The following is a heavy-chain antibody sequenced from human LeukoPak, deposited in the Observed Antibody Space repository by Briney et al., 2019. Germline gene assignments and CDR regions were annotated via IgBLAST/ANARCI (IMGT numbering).Heavy chain of an antibody. CDR3: ARGQSRYDSSGYFGFRL. J-gene: IGHJ3*01. CDR2: ISYDGSNK. V-gene: IGHV3-30*19. CDR1: KFTFSRYG. D-gene: IGHD3-22*01. Sequence: GGSLRLPCAASKFTFSRYGMHWVRQAPGKGLEWVAVISYDGSNKYYADSVKGRFTISRDNSKNTLYLQMNSLRAEDTAVYYCARGQSRYDSSGYFGFRLWGQGTMVTVSS.